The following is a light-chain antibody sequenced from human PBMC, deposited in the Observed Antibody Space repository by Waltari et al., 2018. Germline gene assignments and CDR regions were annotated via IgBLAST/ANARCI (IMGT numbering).Light chain of an antibody. CDR1: QSISSW. J-gene: IGKJ4*01. Sequence: DIQMTQSPSTLSASVGDRVTITCRASQSISSWLAWYQQKPGKAPKLLIYKASSLESGVPSRCGGSGSGTEFTLTISSLQPDDFATYYCQQYNSYPALTFGGGTKVEIK. CDR3: QQYNSYPALT. CDR2: KAS. V-gene: IGKV1-5*03.